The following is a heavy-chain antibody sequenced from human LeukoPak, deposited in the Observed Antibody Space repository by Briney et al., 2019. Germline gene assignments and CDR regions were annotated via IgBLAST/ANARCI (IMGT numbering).Heavy chain of an antibody. CDR3: ARHGARSYYYYYMDV. Sequence: SETLSLTCTVSGGSISSYYWSWIRQPPGKGLEWIGYIYTSGSTNYNPSLKSRVTISVDTSKNQFSLKLSSVTAADTAVYYCARHGARSYYYYYMDVWGKGTTVTVSS. V-gene: IGHV4-4*09. J-gene: IGHJ6*03. CDR1: GGSISSYY. CDR2: IYTSGST.